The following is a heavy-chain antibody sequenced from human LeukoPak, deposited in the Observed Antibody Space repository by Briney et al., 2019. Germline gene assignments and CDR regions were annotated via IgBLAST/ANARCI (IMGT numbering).Heavy chain of an antibody. CDR3: AKNIEYQLLRFFDF. CDR1: GFTFSSYA. D-gene: IGHD2-2*01. V-gene: IGHV3-23*01. Sequence: PGGSLRLSCAASGFTFSSYAMSWVRQAPGKGLEWVSAISGSGGSTDYADSVKGRLTISRDNSKNTLYLQMNSLRAEDTAVYYCAKNIEYQLLRFFDFWGQGTLVTVSS. J-gene: IGHJ4*02. CDR2: ISGSGGST.